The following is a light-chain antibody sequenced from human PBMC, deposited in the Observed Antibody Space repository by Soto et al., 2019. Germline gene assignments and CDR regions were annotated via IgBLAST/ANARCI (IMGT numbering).Light chain of an antibody. J-gene: IGKJ5*01. CDR1: QDITNY. CDR3: QQYDSVFT. Sequence: DIQRTQSPSSLSASVGDRVTITCQASQDITNYLNWYQQKPGKAPNLLIYGASNLETGVPSRFSGSGSGTDFTFTISSLQAEDIGTYFCQQYDSVFTFGQGTRLEI. CDR2: GAS. V-gene: IGKV1-33*01.